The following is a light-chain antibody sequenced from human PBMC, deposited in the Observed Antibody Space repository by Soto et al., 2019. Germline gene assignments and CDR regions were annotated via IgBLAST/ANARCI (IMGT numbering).Light chain of an antibody. V-gene: IGKV1-5*03. J-gene: IGKJ1*01. Sequence: DIQMAQSPSTLSASVGDRVTITCRASQSISYWLAWYQQKPGRAPKLLIYKASSLESGVPSRFSGSGAGTEFTLTISSLQPDDVATYYSQQYSRHGTFGQGTKVEIK. CDR3: QQYSRHGT. CDR1: QSISYW. CDR2: KAS.